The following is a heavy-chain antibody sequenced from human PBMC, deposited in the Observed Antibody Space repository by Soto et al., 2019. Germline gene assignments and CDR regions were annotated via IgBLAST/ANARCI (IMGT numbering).Heavy chain of an antibody. J-gene: IGHJ4*02. Sequence: PGGSLRLSCAASGFTFSSYAMSWVRQAPGKGLEWVSAISGSGGSTYYGDSVKGRFTISRDNSKNTLYLQMNSLRAEDTAVYYCARDSVSDQRIGTGFDYWGQGTLVTVSS. D-gene: IGHD1-26*01. CDR3: ARDSVSDQRIGTGFDY. V-gene: IGHV3-23*01. CDR1: GFTFSSYA. CDR2: ISGSGGST.